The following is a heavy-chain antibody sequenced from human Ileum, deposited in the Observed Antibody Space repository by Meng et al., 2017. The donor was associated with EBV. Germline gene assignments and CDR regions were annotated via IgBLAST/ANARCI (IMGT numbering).Heavy chain of an antibody. CDR2: INPNTGKT. V-gene: IGHV1-2*06. J-gene: IGHJ4*02. CDR3: ARPQQVAYYDY. CDR1: GYTFTGYY. D-gene: IGHD6-13*01. Sequence: QLQLAPSWAEMKEPGASVKVSCKTSGYTFTGYYMYWIRQSPGQGLEWIGRINPNTGKTHYAQKFQGRVAVTTDTSTSTGYMELRSLTSDDTAIYYCARPQQVAYYDYWGQGTLVTVSS.